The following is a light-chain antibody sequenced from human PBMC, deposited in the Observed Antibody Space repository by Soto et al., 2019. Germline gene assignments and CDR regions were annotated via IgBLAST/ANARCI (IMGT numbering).Light chain of an antibody. CDR2: WAS. CDR3: KHFYTVPVT. CDR1: RHVLMSSNNKNH. Sequence: IVMTQSPDSLAVSLGEGATINCNYRRHVLMSSNNKNHLAWYQQKPGQPPKLLISWASTRESGVPDRFSGSGSGTDFTLTISSLQAEDVGVYYCKHFYTVPVTFGQGTRLEIK. V-gene: IGKV4-1*01. J-gene: IGKJ5*01.